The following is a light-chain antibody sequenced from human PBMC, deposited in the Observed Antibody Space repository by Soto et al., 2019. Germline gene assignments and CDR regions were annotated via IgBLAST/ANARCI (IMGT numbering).Light chain of an antibody. Sequence: QSALTQPASVSGSPGQSITISCTGTSSDLGGYNYVSWYQQHPGKAPKLRIYDVSNRPSGVSNRFSGSKSGNTASLTISGLQAEDEADYYCSSYTSSSSLVVFGGGTKLTVL. V-gene: IGLV2-14*03. J-gene: IGLJ2*01. CDR2: DVS. CDR1: SSDLGGYNY. CDR3: SSYTSSSSLVV.